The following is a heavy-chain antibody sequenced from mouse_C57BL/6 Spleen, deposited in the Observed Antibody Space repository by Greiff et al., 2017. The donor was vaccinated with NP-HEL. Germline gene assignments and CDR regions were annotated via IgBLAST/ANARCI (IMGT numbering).Heavy chain of an antibody. V-gene: IGHV1-66*01. CDR1: GYSFTSYY. CDR3: ARKLRGAMDY. Sequence: QVQLKQSGPELVKPGASVKISCKASGYSFTSYYIHWVKQRPGQGLEWIGWIYPGSGNTKYNEKFKGKATLTADTSSSTAYMRLSSLTSEDSAVYYCARKLRGAMDYWGQGTSVTVSS. J-gene: IGHJ4*01. D-gene: IGHD1-1*01. CDR2: IYPGSGNT.